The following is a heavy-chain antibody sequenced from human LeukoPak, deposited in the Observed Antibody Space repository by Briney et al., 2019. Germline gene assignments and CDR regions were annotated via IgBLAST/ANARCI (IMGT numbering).Heavy chain of an antibody. Sequence: GGSLRLSCAASGFTFSRYSMDWVRQAPGKGLEWVSSISTTSSHIYYADSLKGRFTISRDNAKNSLYLQIDSLRAEDTAVYYCARGGTVAQRLDTFDIWGQGTMVTVSS. CDR1: GFTFSRYS. J-gene: IGHJ3*02. D-gene: IGHD2-15*01. CDR3: ARGGTVAQRLDTFDI. CDR2: ISTTSSHI. V-gene: IGHV3-21*01.